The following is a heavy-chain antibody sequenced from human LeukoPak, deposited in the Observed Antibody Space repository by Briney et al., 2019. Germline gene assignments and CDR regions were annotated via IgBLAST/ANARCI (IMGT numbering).Heavy chain of an antibody. CDR3: AKDGLGIWSRGYFDY. D-gene: IGHD7-27*01. CDR2: ISGSGGST. CDR1: GFTFSSYA. J-gene: IGHJ4*02. V-gene: IGHV3-23*01. Sequence: GGSLRLSCAASGFTFSSYAMSWVRQAPGKGLEWVSAISGSGGSTYYADSVKGRFTISRDNSKNTLYLQMDSLRAEDTAVYYCAKDGLGIWSRGYFDYWGQGTLVTVSS.